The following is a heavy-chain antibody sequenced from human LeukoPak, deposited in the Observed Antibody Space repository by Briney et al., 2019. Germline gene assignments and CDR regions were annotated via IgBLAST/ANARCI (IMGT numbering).Heavy chain of an antibody. Sequence: SETLSLTCTVSGGSISSFYWSWIRQPPGKGLEWIGYIYYSGSTDYNPPLKSRVTISVDTSKNQLSLKLSSVTAADTAIYFCARGPRIAARLWFDPWGRGTLVTVSS. J-gene: IGHJ5*02. V-gene: IGHV4-59*01. CDR3: ARGPRIAARLWFDP. CDR2: IYYSGST. CDR1: GGSISSFY. D-gene: IGHD6-6*01.